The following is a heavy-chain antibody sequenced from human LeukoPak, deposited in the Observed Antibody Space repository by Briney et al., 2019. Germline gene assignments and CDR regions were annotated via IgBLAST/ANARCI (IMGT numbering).Heavy chain of an antibody. J-gene: IGHJ4*02. CDR2: TYYSGST. Sequence: SETLSLTCTVSGGSIYSGDYYWSWIRQPPGKGLEWIGYTYYSGSTFYNPSLKSRVTISVDTSKNQFSLKLSSVTAADTAVYYCARGRVANGLDFDYWGQGTLVTVSS. D-gene: IGHD3-3*01. CDR3: ARGRVANGLDFDY. V-gene: IGHV4-30-4*01. CDR1: GGSIYSGDYY.